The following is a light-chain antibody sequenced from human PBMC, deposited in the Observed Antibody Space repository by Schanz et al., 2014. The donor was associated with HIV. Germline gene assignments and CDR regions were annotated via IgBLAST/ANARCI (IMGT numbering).Light chain of an antibody. CDR3: QQFGALPQS. CDR1: QSVGSV. CDR2: DAS. V-gene: IGKV3-11*01. Sequence: EIVLTQSPATLSMSPGERATLSCRASQSVGSVLAWYQQKPGQAPRLLIYDASNRATGIPARFSGSGSGTDFTLTISRLEPEDFAVYYCQQFGALPQSFGQGTRLEI. J-gene: IGKJ2*03.